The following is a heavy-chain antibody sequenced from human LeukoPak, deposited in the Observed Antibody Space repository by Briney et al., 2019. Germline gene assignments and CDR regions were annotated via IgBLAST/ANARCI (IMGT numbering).Heavy chain of an antibody. D-gene: IGHD6-13*01. Sequence: SETLSLTCTVSGYSISSGYYWGWIRQPPGKGLEWIGSIYHSGSTYYNPSLKSRVTISVDTSKNQFSLKLSSVTAADTAVYYCARLGRSGAAADDYWGQGTLVTVSS. J-gene: IGHJ4*02. CDR3: ARLGRSGAAADDY. V-gene: IGHV4-38-2*02. CDR2: IYHSGST. CDR1: GYSISSGYY.